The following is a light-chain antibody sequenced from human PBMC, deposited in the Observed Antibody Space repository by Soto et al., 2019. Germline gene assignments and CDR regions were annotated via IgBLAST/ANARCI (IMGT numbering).Light chain of an antibody. CDR3: QQRANWPPVT. J-gene: IGKJ1*01. V-gene: IGKV2-28*01. Sequence: DIVMTQSPLSLPVTPGEPASISCRSSQSLLHSNGYNYLDWYLQKPGQSPQLLIYLGSNRASGVPDRFSGSGSGTDFTLTITTLEPEDFAVYFCQQRANWPPVTFGQGSKVDIK. CDR1: QSLLHSNGYNY. CDR2: LGS.